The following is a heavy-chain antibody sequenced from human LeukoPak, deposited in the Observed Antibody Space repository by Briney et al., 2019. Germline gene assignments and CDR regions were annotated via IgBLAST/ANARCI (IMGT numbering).Heavy chain of an antibody. CDR2: IIPIFGTA. J-gene: IGHJ4*02. D-gene: IGHD3-3*01. CDR3: ARGKSDRDFWSGYSPRGYFDY. Sequence: SVKVSCKASGGTFSSYAISWVRQAPGQGLEWMGGIIPIFGTANYAQKFQGRVTITADKSTSTVYMELSSLRSEDTAVYYCARGKSDRDFWSGYSPRGYFDYWGQGTLVTVSS. CDR1: GGTFSSYA. V-gene: IGHV1-69*06.